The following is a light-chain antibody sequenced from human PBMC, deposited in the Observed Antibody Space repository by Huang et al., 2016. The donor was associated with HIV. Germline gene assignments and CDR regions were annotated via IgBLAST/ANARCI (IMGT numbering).Light chain of an antibody. CDR3: QQYGSSPTA. V-gene: IGKV3-20*01. J-gene: IGKJ1*01. Sequence: EIVLTQSPGTRSLSPGERATLSCRARQSVSSTYLAWYQQHPGQAPRLLSYGASSRATGIPDRFSGSWSGTDFTLTISRLEPEEFAVYYCQQYGSSPTAFGQGTKVEIK. CDR1: QSVSSTY. CDR2: GAS.